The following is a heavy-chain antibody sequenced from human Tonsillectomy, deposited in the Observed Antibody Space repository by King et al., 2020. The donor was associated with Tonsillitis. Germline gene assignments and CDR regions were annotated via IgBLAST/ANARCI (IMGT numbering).Heavy chain of an antibody. Sequence: VQLQQWGAGLLKPSETLSLTCVVYGGSFSGYYWSWIRQPPGKGLEWIGEINHSVSTNYNPSLKSRVTVSVDTSKNQFSLKLSSVTAADTAVYYCARGGIAAADFYWYFDLWGRGTLVTVSS. V-gene: IGHV4-34*01. CDR1: GGSFSGYY. J-gene: IGHJ2*01. CDR3: ARGGIAAADFYWYFDL. D-gene: IGHD6-13*01. CDR2: INHSVST.